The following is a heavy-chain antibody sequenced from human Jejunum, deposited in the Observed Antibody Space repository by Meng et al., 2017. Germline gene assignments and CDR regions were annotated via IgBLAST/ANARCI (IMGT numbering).Heavy chain of an antibody. CDR3: VRGPDKAKSAY. CDR2: IDSRGNT. V-gene: IGHV4-61*08. J-gene: IGHJ4*02. CDR1: GGSVSSGGYY. Sequence: QVHLQEPGPGLVRPSETLSLTCTESGGSVSSGGYYWNWIRQPPGKGLEYIGHIDSRGNTRYNPSLRSRVTISVDTSKNQFSLILTSVTAADTAVYYCVRGPDKAKSAYWGPGTLVTVSS. D-gene: IGHD5-18*01.